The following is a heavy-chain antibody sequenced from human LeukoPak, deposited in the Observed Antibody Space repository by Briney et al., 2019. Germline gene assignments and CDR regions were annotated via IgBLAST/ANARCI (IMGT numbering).Heavy chain of an antibody. D-gene: IGHD6-6*01. V-gene: IGHV4-59*12. CDR3: ARDSMMGQSSSYDY. CDR1: GGSITSYY. J-gene: IGHJ4*02. CDR2: IYYSGNT. Sequence: SETLSLTCTVSGGSITSYYWSWIRQPPGKGLEWIGYIYYSGNTNYNPSLKSRVTISVDTSKNQFSLKLNSVTAADTAVYYCARDSMMGQSSSYDYWGQGTLVTVSS.